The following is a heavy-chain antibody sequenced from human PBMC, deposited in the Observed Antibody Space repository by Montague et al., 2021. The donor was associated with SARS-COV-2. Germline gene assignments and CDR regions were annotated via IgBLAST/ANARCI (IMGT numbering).Heavy chain of an antibody. CDR1: GGSLSTYY. V-gene: IGHV4-59*08. CDR3: ARNAYNHYGLDV. J-gene: IGHJ6*02. CDR2: IDDSGTT. Sequence: SETLSLTCSVSGGSLSTYYWSWIRQPPGKGLEWIGYIDDSGTTRYNPSLRSRATISLDLSKNQFSLDLNSVTAADTAVYYYARNAYNHYGLDVWGQGTTVTVSS.